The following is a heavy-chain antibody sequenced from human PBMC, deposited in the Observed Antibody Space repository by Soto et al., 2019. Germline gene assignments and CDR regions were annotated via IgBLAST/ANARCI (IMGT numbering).Heavy chain of an antibody. J-gene: IGHJ4*02. Sequence: QVQLVESRGGVVQPGRSLRLSCAASGFTFSSYAMHWVRQAPGKGLEWVAVISYDGSNKYYADSVKGRFTISRDNSKNTLYLQMNSLRAEDTAVYYCARVHPSGSYDYWGQGTLVTVSS. D-gene: IGHD1-26*01. CDR1: GFTFSSYA. CDR2: ISYDGSNK. CDR3: ARVHPSGSYDY. V-gene: IGHV3-30-3*01.